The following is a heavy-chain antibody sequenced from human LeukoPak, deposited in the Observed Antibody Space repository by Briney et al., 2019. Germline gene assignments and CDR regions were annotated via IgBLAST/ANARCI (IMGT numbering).Heavy chain of an antibody. Sequence: GPSVKLSCKASGYTFTKYYMVWVRHAPARGLEWMGRINPSSGGTDYAQKFQGTVTMTRDTSISTAYMEPSRLRSDDTAMYYCARGYCSGGSCYSVENWFDPWGQGTLVTVSS. V-gene: IGHV1-2*06. CDR3: ARGYCSGGSCYSVENWFDP. J-gene: IGHJ5*02. CDR1: GYTFTKYY. D-gene: IGHD2-15*01. CDR2: INPSSGGT.